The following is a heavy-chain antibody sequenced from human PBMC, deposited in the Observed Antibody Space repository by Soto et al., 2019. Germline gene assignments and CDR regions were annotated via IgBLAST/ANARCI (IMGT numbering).Heavy chain of an antibody. J-gene: IGHJ6*01. CDR2: LYSSGST. CDR3: VRDCSGGGCYSDNGMAV. Sequence: SETLSLTCTVSGDSIRDFYWSWIRQPAGKGLEFIGRLYSSGSTDYNPSLKSRVTMSVDRSNNQFSLELTSVTAADTAVYYCVRDCSGGGCYSDNGMAVWGPGTTVTVS. D-gene: IGHD2-15*01. V-gene: IGHV4-4*07. CDR1: GDSIRDFY.